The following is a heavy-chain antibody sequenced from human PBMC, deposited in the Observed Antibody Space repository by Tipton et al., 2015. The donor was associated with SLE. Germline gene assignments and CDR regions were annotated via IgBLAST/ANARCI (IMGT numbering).Heavy chain of an antibody. CDR1: GGSFSGHY. D-gene: IGHD5-18*01. CDR3: ARGRYSYGLHLDY. J-gene: IGHJ4*02. V-gene: IGHV4-34*01. Sequence: TLSLTCAVYGGSFSGHYWSWIRQPPGKGLEWIGEINHSGSTNYNPSLKSRVTISVDTSKNQFSLKLSSVTAADTAVYYCARGRYSYGLHLDYWGQGTLVTVSS. CDR2: INHSGST.